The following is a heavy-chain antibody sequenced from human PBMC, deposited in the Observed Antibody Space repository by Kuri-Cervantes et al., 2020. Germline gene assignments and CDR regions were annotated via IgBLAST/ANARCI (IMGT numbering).Heavy chain of an antibody. CDR2: IIPILGIA. CDR3: ARAYGDDTVKYYYYYGMDV. D-gene: IGHD4-17*01. V-gene: IGHV1-69*04. Sequence: SVKVSCKASGYTFTYYGISWVRQAPGQGLEWMGRIIPILGIANYAQKFQGRVTITADKSTSTAYMELSSLRSEDTAVYYCARAYGDDTVKYYYYYGMDVWGQGTTVTVSS. J-gene: IGHJ6*02. CDR1: GYTFTYYG.